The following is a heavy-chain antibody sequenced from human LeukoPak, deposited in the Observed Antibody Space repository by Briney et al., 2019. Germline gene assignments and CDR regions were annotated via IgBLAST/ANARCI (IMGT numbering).Heavy chain of an antibody. Sequence: GGSLRLSCAASGFTFSSYAMHWVRQAPGKGLEYVSAISSNGGSTYYANSVKGRFTISRDNSKNTLYLQMGSLRAEDMAVYYCARIMYRVGSGLTFDYWGQGTLVTVSS. V-gene: IGHV3-64*01. CDR3: ARIMYRVGSGLTFDY. J-gene: IGHJ4*02. D-gene: IGHD3-10*01. CDR2: ISSNGGST. CDR1: GFTFSSYA.